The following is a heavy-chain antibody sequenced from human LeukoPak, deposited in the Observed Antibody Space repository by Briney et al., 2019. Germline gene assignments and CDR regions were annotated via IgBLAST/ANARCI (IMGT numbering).Heavy chain of an antibody. D-gene: IGHD6-13*01. CDR3: ASLYSSSWYGTNSWFDP. CDR1: GGTFSSYA. V-gene: IGHV1-69*13. J-gene: IGHJ5*02. CDR2: IIPIFGTA. Sequence: ASVKVSCKASGGTFSSYATSWVRQAPGQGLEWMGGIIPIFGTANYAQKFQGRVTITADESTSTAYMELSSLRSEDTAVYYCASLYSSSWYGTNSWFDPWGQGTLVTVSS.